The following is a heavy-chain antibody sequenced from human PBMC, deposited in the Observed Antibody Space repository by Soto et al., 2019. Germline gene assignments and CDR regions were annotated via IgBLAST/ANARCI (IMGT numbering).Heavy chain of an antibody. V-gene: IGHV3-33*01. Sequence: ESGGGVVQPGRSLRLSCAASGFTLSNHGMHWVRQAPGKGLEWVAVIWYDGSYKYYADSVKGRFTISRDNSKNTLYLQMNSLRAEDTALYYCARQDMVSYYFDSWGQGTLVTVSS. CDR1: GFTLSNHG. D-gene: IGHD2-8*01. J-gene: IGHJ4*02. CDR3: ARQDMVSYYFDS. CDR2: IWYDGSYK.